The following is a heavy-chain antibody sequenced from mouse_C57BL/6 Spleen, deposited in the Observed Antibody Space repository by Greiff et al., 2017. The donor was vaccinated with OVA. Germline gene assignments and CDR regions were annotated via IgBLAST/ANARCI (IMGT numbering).Heavy chain of an antibody. V-gene: IGHV3-6*01. Sequence: ESGPGLVKPSQSLSLTCSVTGYSITSGYYWNWIRQFPGNKLEWMGYISYDGSNNYNPSLKNRISITRDTSKNQFFLKLNSVTTEDTATYYCARDHGSSSLDYWGQGTTLTVSS. CDR3: ARDHGSSSLDY. J-gene: IGHJ2*01. CDR1: GYSITSGYY. D-gene: IGHD1-1*01. CDR2: ISYDGSN.